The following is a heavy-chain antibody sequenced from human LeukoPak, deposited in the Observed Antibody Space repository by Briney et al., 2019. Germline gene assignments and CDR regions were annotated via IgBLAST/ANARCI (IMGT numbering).Heavy chain of an antibody. CDR1: GFTLLNSA. V-gene: IGHV1-58*01. Sequence: SVKVSCKASGFTLLNSAVQWVRQARGQRLEWIGWIVVGSDNTNYAQKFQERVTITSDMSTSTAYMKLSGLRSEDTAVYYCAAKPYNYGSFDYWGQGTLVTVSS. J-gene: IGHJ4*02. D-gene: IGHD5-18*01. CDR3: AAKPYNYGSFDY. CDR2: IVVGSDNT.